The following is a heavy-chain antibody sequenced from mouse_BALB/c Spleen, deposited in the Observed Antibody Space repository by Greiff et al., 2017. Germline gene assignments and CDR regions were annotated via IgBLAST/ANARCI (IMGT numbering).Heavy chain of an antibody. V-gene: IGHV1-7*01. Sequence: VKLVESGAELAKPGASVKMSCKASGYTFTSYWMHWVKQRPGQGLEWIGYINPSTGYTEYNQKFKDKATLTADKSSSTAYMQLSSLTSEDSAVYYCARDGSSPYAMDYWGQGTSVTVSS. D-gene: IGHD1-1*01. J-gene: IGHJ4*01. CDR3: ARDGSSPYAMDY. CDR1: GYTFTSYW. CDR2: INPSTGYT.